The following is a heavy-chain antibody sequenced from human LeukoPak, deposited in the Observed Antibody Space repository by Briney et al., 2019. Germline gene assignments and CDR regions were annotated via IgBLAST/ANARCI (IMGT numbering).Heavy chain of an antibody. CDR1: GGSISSYY. J-gene: IGHJ4*02. Sequence: SETLSLTCTVSGGSISSYYWSWIRQPPGKGLELIGYIHYSGTTYYNPSLKSQATISVDTSKNQFSLKLSSVTAADTAVYYCARRRRDGYNPFDYWGQGTLVTVSS. V-gene: IGHV4-59*08. D-gene: IGHD5-24*01. CDR3: ARRRRDGYNPFDY. CDR2: IHYSGTT.